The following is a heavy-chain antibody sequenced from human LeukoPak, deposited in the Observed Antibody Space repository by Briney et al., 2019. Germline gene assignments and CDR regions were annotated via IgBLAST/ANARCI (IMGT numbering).Heavy chain of an antibody. Sequence: ASVKVSCKVSGYTLTELSMHWVRQAPGKGLEWMGGFDPEDGETIYAQKFQGRVTMTEATSTDTAYMELSSLRSEDTAVYYCATVSAEVVTAGDYWGQGTLVTVSS. CDR3: ATVSAEVVTAGDY. D-gene: IGHD2-21*02. V-gene: IGHV1-24*01. CDR2: FDPEDGET. CDR1: GYTLTELS. J-gene: IGHJ4*02.